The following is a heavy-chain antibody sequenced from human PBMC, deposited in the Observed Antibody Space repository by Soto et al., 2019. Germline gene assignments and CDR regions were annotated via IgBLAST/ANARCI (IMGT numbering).Heavy chain of an antibody. D-gene: IGHD5-12*01. V-gene: IGHV2-5*02. CDR2: IYWDDDK. Sequence: QITLKESGPTLVKPTQTLTLTCTFSGFSLSTSGVGVGWIRQPPGKALEWLALIYWDDDKRYSPSLKSRLTIPKDTSKNQVVLTMTNMDPLDTATYYCAHKGALGYSGYDTFDYWGQGTLVTVSS. J-gene: IGHJ4*02. CDR3: AHKGALGYSGYDTFDY. CDR1: GFSLSTSGVG.